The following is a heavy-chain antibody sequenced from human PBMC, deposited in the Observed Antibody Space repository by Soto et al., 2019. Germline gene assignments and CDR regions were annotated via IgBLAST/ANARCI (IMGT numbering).Heavy chain of an antibody. CDR3: ARVRSSWGIDY. J-gene: IGHJ4*02. CDR2: IYHSGST. V-gene: IGHV4-30-2*01. Sequence: QLHLQESGSGLVKPSQTLSLTCAVSGGSISSGGYSWSWIRQPPGKGLNYIGYIYHSGSTYYNPSLKSRVTISVDRSKNQFSLKLSSVTAADTAVYYCARVRSSWGIDYWGQGTLVTVSS. D-gene: IGHD6-13*01. CDR1: GGSISSGGYS.